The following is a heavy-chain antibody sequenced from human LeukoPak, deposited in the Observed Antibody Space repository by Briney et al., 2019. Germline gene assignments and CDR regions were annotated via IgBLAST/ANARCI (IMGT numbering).Heavy chain of an antibody. J-gene: IGHJ4*02. CDR2: IYSGGST. D-gene: IGHD3-10*01. CDR3: ARAVAGLTDY. V-gene: IGHV3-53*01. Sequence: GGSLRLSCAASGFTVSSNYMNWVRQAPGKGLGWVSVIYSGGSTYYADSVRGRFTISRDISKNTLYLQMNSLRADDTAVYYCARAVAGLTDYWGQGTLVTVSA. CDR1: GFTVSSNY.